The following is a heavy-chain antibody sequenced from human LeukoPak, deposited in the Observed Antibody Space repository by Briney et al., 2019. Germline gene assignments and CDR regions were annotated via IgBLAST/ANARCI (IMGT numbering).Heavy chain of an antibody. CDR1: GFSFSRYT. V-gene: IGHV3-64*01. CDR3: ASSYDSSGYTPFDY. D-gene: IGHD3-22*01. CDR2: ISSNGGST. J-gene: IGHJ4*02. Sequence: GGSLRLSCAASGFSFSRYTMHWVRQAPGKGLEYVSAISSNGGSTYYVKSVKGRFTISRDNSKKTLYLQMGSLRAEDMVVYYCASSYDSSGYTPFDYWGQGTLVTVSS.